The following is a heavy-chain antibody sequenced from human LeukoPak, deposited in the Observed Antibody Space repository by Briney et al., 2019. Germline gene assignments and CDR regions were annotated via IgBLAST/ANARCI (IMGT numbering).Heavy chain of an antibody. CDR2: ISGSGSST. CDR3: AKTYYYGSYQYMDV. Sequence: GGSLRLSCAASGFTFSSYWMSWVRQAPGKGLEWVSAISGSGSSTYYADSVKGRFTISRDNSKNTLYLQMNSLRAEDTAVYYCAKTYYYGSYQYMDVWGKGTTVTVSS. CDR1: GFTFSSYW. J-gene: IGHJ6*03. V-gene: IGHV3-23*01. D-gene: IGHD3-10*01.